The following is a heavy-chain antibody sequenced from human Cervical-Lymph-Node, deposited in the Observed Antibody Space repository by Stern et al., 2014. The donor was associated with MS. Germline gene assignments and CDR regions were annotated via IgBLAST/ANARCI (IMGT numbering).Heavy chain of an antibody. Sequence: MQLVQSGAEVRQPGDSLKISCKTSGYRFINNWIAWVRQVPGKCLEWIGIIYPGDSDIRYSPSFQGHVTISVDKSTSTAYLQWSSLKASDTAVYYCARWSVACDSWGQGALITVSS. V-gene: IGHV5-51*03. J-gene: IGHJ4*02. D-gene: IGHD2-21*01. CDR2: IYPGDSDI. CDR1: GYRFINNW. CDR3: ARWSVACDS.